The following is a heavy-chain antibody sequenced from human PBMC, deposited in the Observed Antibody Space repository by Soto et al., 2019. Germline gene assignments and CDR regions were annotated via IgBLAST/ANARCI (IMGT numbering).Heavy chain of an antibody. CDR3: ARPYYYDSSGFLSFDP. D-gene: IGHD3-22*01. Sequence: LETLSLTCTVSGGSISSSSYYWGWIRQPPGKGLEWIGSIYYSGSTYYNPSLKSRVTISVDTSKNQFSLKLSSVTAADTAVYYCARPYYYDSSGFLSFDPWGQGTLVTVSS. CDR2: IYYSGST. V-gene: IGHV4-39*01. J-gene: IGHJ5*02. CDR1: GGSISSSSYY.